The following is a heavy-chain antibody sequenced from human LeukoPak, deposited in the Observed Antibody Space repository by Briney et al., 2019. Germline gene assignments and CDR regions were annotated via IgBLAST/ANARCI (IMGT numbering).Heavy chain of an antibody. CDR2: INHSGGS. V-gene: IGHV4-34*01. CDR3: ARVGEVAPFPTDS. J-gene: IGHJ5*01. Sequence: SETLSLTCAVFGGPFSGYYWSWIRQPPGKGLEWIGEINHSGGSNYNPSLRNRVIISVDTSKNQFSLKLTSVTAADTAVYYCARVGEVAPFPTDSWGQGTLVTVSS. D-gene: IGHD2-2*01. CDR1: GGPFSGYY.